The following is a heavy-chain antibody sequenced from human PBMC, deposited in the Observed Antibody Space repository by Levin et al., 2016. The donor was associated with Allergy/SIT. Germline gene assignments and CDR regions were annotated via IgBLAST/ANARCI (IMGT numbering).Heavy chain of an antibody. Sequence: GSLRLSCAVYGGSFSGYYWSWIRQPPGKGLEWIGEINHSGSTNYNPSLKSRVTISVDTSKNQFSLKLSSVTAADTAVYYCARSLRRGYCSGGSCYGYDAFDIWGQGTMVTVSS. CDR2: INHSGST. CDR3: ARSLRRGYCSGGSCYGYDAFDI. V-gene: IGHV4-34*01. J-gene: IGHJ3*02. D-gene: IGHD2-15*01. CDR1: GGSFSGYY.